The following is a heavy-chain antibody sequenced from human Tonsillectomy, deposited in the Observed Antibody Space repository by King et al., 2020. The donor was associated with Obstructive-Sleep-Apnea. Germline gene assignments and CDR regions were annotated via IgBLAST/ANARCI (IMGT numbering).Heavy chain of an antibody. CDR3: ARDLKDYYGSGSY. Sequence: VRLVESGGGVVQPGKSLRLSCAASGFTFSSYAFHWVRQAPGKGLEWVAIISYEGINKYYTDSVKGRFAISRDNSKNTLYLQMNSLRAEDTAVYYCARDLKDYYGSGSYWGQGTLVTVSS. D-gene: IGHD3-10*01. CDR1: GFTFSSYA. CDR2: ISYEGINK. V-gene: IGHV3-30*09. J-gene: IGHJ4*02.